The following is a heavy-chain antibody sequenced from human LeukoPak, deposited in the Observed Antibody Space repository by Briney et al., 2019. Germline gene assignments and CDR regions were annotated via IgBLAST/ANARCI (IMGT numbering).Heavy chain of an antibody. CDR1: GFTFSSYW. V-gene: IGHV3-74*01. J-gene: IGHJ4*02. CDR3: ARYSSGGTPGDY. CDR2: INSDGSST. Sequence: PGGSLRLSCAASGFTFSSYWMHWVRQAPGKGLVWVSRINSDGSSTSYADSVKGRFTISRDNSKNTLYLQMNSLRAEDTAVYYCARYSSGGTPGDYWGQGTLVTVSS. D-gene: IGHD6-19*01.